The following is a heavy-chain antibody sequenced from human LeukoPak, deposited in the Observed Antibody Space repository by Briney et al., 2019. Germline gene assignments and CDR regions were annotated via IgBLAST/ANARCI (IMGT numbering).Heavy chain of an antibody. CDR3: AGRPTGYSSGYIH. Sequence: PGGSLRLSCVASGITFSNYAVSWVRQAPEKGLDWVSVISGSAHKIRYADSVKGRFTISRDNSENIVYLQMNNLRVEDTAEYYCAGRPTGYSSGYIHWGQGTLVTVSS. CDR1: GITFSNYA. V-gene: IGHV3-23*01. CDR2: ISGSAHKI. D-gene: IGHD5-18*01. J-gene: IGHJ4*02.